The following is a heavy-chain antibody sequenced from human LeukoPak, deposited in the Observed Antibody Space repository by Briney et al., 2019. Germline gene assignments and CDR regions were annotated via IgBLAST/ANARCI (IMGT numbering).Heavy chain of an antibody. D-gene: IGHD3-3*01. CDR1: GFTFSSYS. CDR2: ISSSSSYI. Sequence: PGGSLRLSCAASGFTFSSYSMNWVRQAPGKGLEWVSSISSSSSYIYYAHSVKGRFTISRDNAKNSLYLQMNSLRAEDTAVYYCAREVETLGVLEWLPPYYYYYYGMDVWGQGTTVTVSS. CDR3: AREVETLGVLEWLPPYYYYYYGMDV. J-gene: IGHJ6*02. V-gene: IGHV3-21*01.